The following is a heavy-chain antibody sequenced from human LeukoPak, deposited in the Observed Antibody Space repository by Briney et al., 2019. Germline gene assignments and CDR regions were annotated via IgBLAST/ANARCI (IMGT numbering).Heavy chain of an antibody. CDR1: GFTFSSYA. CDR3: AKGPRYNISTGYYKSHFFDY. V-gene: IGHV3-23*01. J-gene: IGHJ4*02. Sequence: PGGSLRLSCAASGFTFSSYAMSWVRQAPGKGLECVSSISGSRGITYYADSVKGRFTISRDNSKNTLYLQMNSLRAEDTAVYYCAKGPRYNISTGYYKSHFFDYWGQGTLVTVSS. D-gene: IGHD3-9*01. CDR2: ISGSRGIT.